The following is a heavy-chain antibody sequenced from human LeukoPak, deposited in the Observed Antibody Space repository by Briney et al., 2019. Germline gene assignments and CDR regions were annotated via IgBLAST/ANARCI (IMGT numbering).Heavy chain of an antibody. J-gene: IGHJ6*02. CDR3: ARGRRIANCGGDCFAKYYYGMDV. D-gene: IGHD2-21*02. CDR2: IYHSGST. V-gene: IGHV4-30-2*01. CDR1: GGSISSGGYS. Sequence: PSETLSLTCAVSGGSISSGGYSWSWIRQPPGKGLEWIGYIYHSGSTYYNPSLKSRVTISVDTSKNQFSLKLSSVTAADTAVYYCARGRRIANCGGDCFAKYYYGMDVWGQGTTVTVSS.